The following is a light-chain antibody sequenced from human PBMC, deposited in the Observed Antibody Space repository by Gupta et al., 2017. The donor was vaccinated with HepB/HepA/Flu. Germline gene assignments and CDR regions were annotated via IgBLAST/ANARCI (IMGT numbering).Light chain of an antibody. CDR3: SSYAGSNNLV. Sequence: QSALTQPPSAPGSPGQSVPISCTGTSSDVGGYNYVSWYQQHPGKAPKLMIYEVSTRPSGVPDRFSGSKSGNTASLTVSGLQAEDEADYYCSSYAGSNNLVFGGGTKLTVL. V-gene: IGLV2-8*01. CDR2: EVS. CDR1: SSDVGGYNY. J-gene: IGLJ3*02.